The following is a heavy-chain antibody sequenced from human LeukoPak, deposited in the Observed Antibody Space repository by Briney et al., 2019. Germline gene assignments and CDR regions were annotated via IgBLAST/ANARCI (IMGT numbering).Heavy chain of an antibody. Sequence: ASVKVSCKASGGTFSSYAISWVRQAPGQGLEWMGRIIPILGIANYAQKFQGRVTIIADASTSTVFMELSSLRSEDTAMYYCARGAAAGPFFDYWGQGTLVTVSS. CDR2: IIPILGIA. J-gene: IGHJ4*02. CDR1: GGTFSSYA. V-gene: IGHV1-69*04. D-gene: IGHD6-13*01. CDR3: ARGAAAGPFFDY.